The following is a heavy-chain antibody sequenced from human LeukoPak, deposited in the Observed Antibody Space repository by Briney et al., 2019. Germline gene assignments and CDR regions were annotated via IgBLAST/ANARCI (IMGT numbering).Heavy chain of an antibody. CDR1: GGSFSGYY. CDR3: ARQRWLQEEA. D-gene: IGHD5-24*01. CDR2: IYSGGST. V-gene: IGHV3-66*04. J-gene: IGHJ5*02. Sequence: ETLSLTCAVYGGSFSGYYWSCVRQAPGKGLEWVSVIYSGGSTYYADSVKGRFTISRDNSKNTLYLQMNSLRAEDTAVYYCARQRWLQEEAWGQGTLVTVSS.